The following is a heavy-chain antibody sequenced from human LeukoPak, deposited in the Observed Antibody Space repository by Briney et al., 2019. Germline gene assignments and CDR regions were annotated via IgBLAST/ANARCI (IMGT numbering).Heavy chain of an antibody. V-gene: IGHV4-59*01. CDR2: IYYSGST. CDR1: GGSISSYY. CDR3: AREITMVRGVRAFDY. D-gene: IGHD3-10*01. J-gene: IGHJ4*02. Sequence: PSDTLSLTCTVSGGSISSYYWSWIRQPPGKGLEWIGYIYYSGSTNYNPSLKSRVTISVDTSKNQFSLKLSSVTAADTAVYYCAREITMVRGVRAFDYWGQGTLVTVSS.